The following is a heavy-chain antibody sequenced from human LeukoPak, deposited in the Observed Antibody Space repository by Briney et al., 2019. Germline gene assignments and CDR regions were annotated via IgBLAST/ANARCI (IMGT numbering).Heavy chain of an antibody. J-gene: IGHJ4*02. Sequence: PSETLSLTCTVSGGSLSSSSYYWGWIRQPPGTGLEWIGSIYYSGSTYYNPSLKSRVTISVDTSKNQFSLKLSSVTAADTAVYYCARRTIFGVVTARTSYYFDYWGQGTLVTVSS. V-gene: IGHV4-39*01. CDR2: IYYSGST. CDR1: GGSLSSSSYY. D-gene: IGHD3-3*01. CDR3: ARRTIFGVVTARTSYYFDY.